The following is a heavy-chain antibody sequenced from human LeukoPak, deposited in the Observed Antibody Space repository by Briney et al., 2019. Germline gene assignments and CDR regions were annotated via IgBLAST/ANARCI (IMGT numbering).Heavy chain of an antibody. CDR2: VSSSSSYI. CDR1: GFTFSSYS. Sequence: GGSLRLSCAASGFTFSSYSMNWVRQAPGKGLEWVSSVSSSSSYIYYADSVKGRFTISRDNAKNSLYLQMNSLRAEDTAVYYCARVSSGWHDYWGQGTLVTVSS. D-gene: IGHD6-19*01. J-gene: IGHJ4*02. CDR3: ARVSSGWHDY. V-gene: IGHV3-21*01.